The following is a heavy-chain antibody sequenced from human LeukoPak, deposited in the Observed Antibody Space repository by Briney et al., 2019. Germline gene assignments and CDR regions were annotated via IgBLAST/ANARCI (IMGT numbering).Heavy chain of an antibody. Sequence: SETLSLTCTVSGGSISSYYWSWIRQPPGKGLEWIGYIYYSGSTNYNPSLKSRVTISVDTSKNQFSLKLSSVTAADTAVYYCARQKQQLVHPFDYWGQGTLVTVSS. CDR2: IYYSGST. CDR1: GGSISSYY. V-gene: IGHV4-59*08. CDR3: ARQKQQLVHPFDY. D-gene: IGHD6-13*01. J-gene: IGHJ4*02.